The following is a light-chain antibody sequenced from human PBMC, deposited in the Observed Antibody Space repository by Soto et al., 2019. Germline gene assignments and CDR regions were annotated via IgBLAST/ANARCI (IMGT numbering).Light chain of an antibody. CDR1: QSISSW. CDR2: KAS. Sequence: DIQMTQSPSTLSSSVGDRVTITCRASQSISSWLAWYQQKPGKAPTLLIYKASNLTSGVPSRFSGSGSGTEFTLTISSLQPDDFATYYCQQYNSYSLFTFGPGTKVDTK. CDR3: QQYNSYSLFT. V-gene: IGKV1-5*03. J-gene: IGKJ3*01.